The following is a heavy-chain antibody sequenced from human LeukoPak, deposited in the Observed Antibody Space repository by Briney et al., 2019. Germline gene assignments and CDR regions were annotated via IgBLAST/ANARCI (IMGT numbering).Heavy chain of an antibody. D-gene: IGHD3-3*01. CDR2: IKQDGSEK. CDR3: ARVDLTIFGVVIPYYYYYMDV. Sequence: PGGSLRLSCAASGFTFSSYWMSWVRQAPGKGLEWVANIKQDGSEKHYVDSVKGQLTISRDNAKHSLYLQMNSLRAEDTAVYYCARVDLTIFGVVIPYYYYYMDVWGKGTTVTVSS. J-gene: IGHJ6*03. CDR1: GFTFSSYW. V-gene: IGHV3-7*01.